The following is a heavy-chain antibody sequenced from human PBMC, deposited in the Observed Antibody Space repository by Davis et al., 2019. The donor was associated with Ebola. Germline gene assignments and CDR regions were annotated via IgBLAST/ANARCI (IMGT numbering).Heavy chain of an antibody. D-gene: IGHD1-26*01. J-gene: IGHJ5*02. CDR1: GGSFSGYY. V-gene: IGHV4-34*01. Sequence: MPSETLSLTCAVYGGSFSGYYWSWIRQPPGKGLEWIGEINHSGSTNYNPSLKSRVTISVDTSKNQFSLKLSSVTAADTAVYYCARGYSNWFDPWGQGTPVTVSS. CDR3: ARGYSNWFDP. CDR2: INHSGST.